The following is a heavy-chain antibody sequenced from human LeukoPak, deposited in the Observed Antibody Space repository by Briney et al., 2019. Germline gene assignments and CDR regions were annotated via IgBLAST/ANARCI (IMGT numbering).Heavy chain of an antibody. Sequence: GAPVKVSCKASGYTFTSYYMHWVRQAPGQGLEWMGIINPSGGSTSYAQKFQGRVTMTRDTSTSTVYMELSSLRSEDTAVYYCARDRTPYSGSYRNNAFDIWGQGTMVTVSS. CDR1: GYTFTSYY. CDR2: INPSGGST. CDR3: ARDRTPYSGSYRNNAFDI. V-gene: IGHV1-46*01. J-gene: IGHJ3*02. D-gene: IGHD1-26*01.